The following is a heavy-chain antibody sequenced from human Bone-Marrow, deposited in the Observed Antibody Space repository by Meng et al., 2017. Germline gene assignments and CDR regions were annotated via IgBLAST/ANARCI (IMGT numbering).Heavy chain of an antibody. CDR1: AAAFSGYD. J-gene: IGHJ5*02. Sequence: QGHAQQCGAGLLKHSDTLSLTCAFYAAAFSGYDPSLTRQPPGKALEWTGEINHSGSTNYNPSLKSRVTISVDTSTTQFPLKLSSVTAADTAVYYCARERNTDRFSVGRGKWFDPWGQGTLVTVSS. CDR2: INHSGST. V-gene: IGHV4-34*01. CDR3: ARERNTDRFSVGRGKWFDP. D-gene: IGHD3-3*01.